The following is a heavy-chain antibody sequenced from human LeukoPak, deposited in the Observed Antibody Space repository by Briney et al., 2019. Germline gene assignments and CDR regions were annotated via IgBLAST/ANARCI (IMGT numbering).Heavy chain of an antibody. Sequence: GGSLRLSCAASGFTVSSNYMSWVRQAPGKGLEWVSVIYSGGSTYYADSVKGRFTISRDNSKNTLYLQMNSLRAEDTAVYYCSHISSSWPDYWGQGTLVTVSS. J-gene: IGHJ4*02. CDR1: GFTVSSNY. V-gene: IGHV3-66*01. D-gene: IGHD6-13*01. CDR3: SHISSSWPDY. CDR2: IYSGGST.